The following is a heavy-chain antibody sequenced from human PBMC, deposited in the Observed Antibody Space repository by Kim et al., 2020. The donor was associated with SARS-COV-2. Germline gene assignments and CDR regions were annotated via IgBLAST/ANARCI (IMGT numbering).Heavy chain of an antibody. J-gene: IGHJ6*02. V-gene: IGHV3-48*02. D-gene: IGHD6-13*01. CDR1: GFTFSSYS. Sequence: GGSLRLSCAASGFTFSSYSMNWVRQAPGKGLEWVSYISSSSSTIYYADSVKGRFTISRDNAKNSLYLQMNSLRDEDTAVYYCATLRGYSRAYGMDVWGQGTTVTVSS. CDR3: ATLRGYSRAYGMDV. CDR2: ISSSSSTI.